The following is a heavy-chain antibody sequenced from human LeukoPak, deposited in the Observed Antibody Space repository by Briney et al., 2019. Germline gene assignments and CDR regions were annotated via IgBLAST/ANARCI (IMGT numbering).Heavy chain of an antibody. CDR3: AKGYSGWLDC. V-gene: IGHV3-30*18. J-gene: IGHJ4*02. D-gene: IGHD6-19*01. Sequence: PGGSLRLSCAASGFTFSSYGMHWVRQAPGKGLEWVAVISYDGSNKYYADSVKGRFTISRDNSKNTLYLQMNSLRAEDTAVYYCAKGYSGWLDCWSQGTLVTVSS. CDR2: ISYDGSNK. CDR1: GFTFSSYG.